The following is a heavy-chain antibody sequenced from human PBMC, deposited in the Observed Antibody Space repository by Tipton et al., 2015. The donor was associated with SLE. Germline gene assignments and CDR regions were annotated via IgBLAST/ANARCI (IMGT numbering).Heavy chain of an antibody. D-gene: IGHD3-10*01. J-gene: IGHJ4*02. CDR2: INVDGSGT. Sequence: GSLRLSCAASGFTFSSHWMHWVRQAPGKGLVWVSQINVDGSGTTYADSVKGRFTLSRDNANNAVYLQMNSLRAEDTAVYYCVRGGFGSGLDCWGQGTLVTVSP. CDR3: VRGGFGSGLDC. V-gene: IGHV3-74*01. CDR1: GFTFSSHW.